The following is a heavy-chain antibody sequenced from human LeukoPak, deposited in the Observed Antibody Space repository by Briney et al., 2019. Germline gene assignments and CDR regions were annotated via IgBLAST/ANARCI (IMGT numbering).Heavy chain of an antibody. CDR3: ARYGFSSSWQGGWHAFDI. V-gene: IGHV1-46*01. CDR2: IDPTVGDT. J-gene: IGHJ3*02. D-gene: IGHD6-13*01. CDR1: GYTLSSYY. Sequence: ASVKVSCKASGYTLSSYYMHWVRQAPGQGLEWMGIIDPTVGDTIYAQKFQGRVTMTRDMSTSTVYMELSSLRSDDTAVYYCARYGFSSSWQGGWHAFDIWGQGTMVTVSS.